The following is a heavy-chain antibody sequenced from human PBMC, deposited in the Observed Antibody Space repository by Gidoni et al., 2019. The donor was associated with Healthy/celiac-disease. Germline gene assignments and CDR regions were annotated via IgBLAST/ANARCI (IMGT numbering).Heavy chain of an antibody. D-gene: IGHD5-18*01. CDR2: IWYDGSNK. V-gene: IGHV3-33*01. Sequence: QVQLVESGGGVVQPGRSLRLSCAASGCTFSSYGMHWVRQAPGKGLEWVAVIWYDGSNKYYADSVKCRFTISRDNSKNTLYLQMNSLRAEDTAVYYCARDVDTAMVNWFDPWGQGTLVTVSS. CDR1: GCTFSSYG. J-gene: IGHJ5*02. CDR3: ARDVDTAMVNWFDP.